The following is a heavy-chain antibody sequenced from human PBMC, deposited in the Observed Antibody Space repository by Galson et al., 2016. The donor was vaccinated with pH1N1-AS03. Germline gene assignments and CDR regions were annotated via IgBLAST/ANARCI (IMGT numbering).Heavy chain of an antibody. Sequence: QSGAEVKKPGESLMISCKASGFRFTTYWIAWVRQLPGKGLEWMGFIYPGDSDTKYSPSFLGQVTISADKSISTAYLRWNSLKASDTAMYYCARGDGYNYYFDYWGQGTLVTVSS. CDR3: ARGDGYNYYFDY. V-gene: IGHV5-51*03. D-gene: IGHD5-24*01. CDR1: GFRFTTYW. J-gene: IGHJ4*02. CDR2: IYPGDSDT.